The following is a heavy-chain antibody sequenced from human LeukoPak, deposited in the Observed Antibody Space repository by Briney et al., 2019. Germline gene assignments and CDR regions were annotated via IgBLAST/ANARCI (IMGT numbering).Heavy chain of an antibody. CDR2: IYCSGST. CDR1: GGSISSHY. J-gene: IGHJ5*02. D-gene: IGHD3-10*01. Sequence: PSETLSLTCTVSGGSISSHYWSWIRQPPGKGLEWIGYIYCSGSTNYNPSLKSRVTISVDTSKNQFSLKLSSVTAADTAVYYCARMELITMVRGVTGWFDPWGQGTLVTVSS. V-gene: IGHV4-59*11. CDR3: ARMELITMVRGVTGWFDP.